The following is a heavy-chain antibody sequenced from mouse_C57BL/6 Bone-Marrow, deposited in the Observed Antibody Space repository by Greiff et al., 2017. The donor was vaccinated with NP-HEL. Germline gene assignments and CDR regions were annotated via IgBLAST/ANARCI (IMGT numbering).Heavy chain of an antibody. CDR3: ARHPLYYAY. CDR1: GYTFTDYY. CDR2: IYPGSGNT. D-gene: IGHD1-1*01. V-gene: IGHV1-76*01. Sequence: QVQLQQSGAELVRPGASVKLSCKASGYTFTDYYINWVKQRPGQGLEWIARIYPGSGNTYYNEKFKGKATLTVDKSSSTAYMQLSSLTSEDSAVYYCARHPLYYAYWGQGTTLTVSS. J-gene: IGHJ2*01.